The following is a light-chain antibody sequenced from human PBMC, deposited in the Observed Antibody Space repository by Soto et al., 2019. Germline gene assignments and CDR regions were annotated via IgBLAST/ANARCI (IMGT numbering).Light chain of an antibody. Sequence: DIQMTQSPSTLSASVGDRVTITCRASQSISGWLAWYQQKPGKAPKLLIFDVSSLERGVPSRFSGSGSGTEFTLTISNLQPDDFATYYCQQYNSWTFGQGTKVDIK. J-gene: IGKJ1*01. CDR1: QSISGW. V-gene: IGKV1-5*01. CDR3: QQYNSWT. CDR2: DVS.